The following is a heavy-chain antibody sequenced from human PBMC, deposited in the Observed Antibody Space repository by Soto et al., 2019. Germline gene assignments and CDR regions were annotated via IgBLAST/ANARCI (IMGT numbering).Heavy chain of an antibody. CDR2: TYYRSRWYN. CDR3: AKDTLVDIYYYYYMDV. CDR1: GDSVSSNSAA. V-gene: IGHV6-1*01. Sequence: SQTLSLTCVISGDSVSSNSAAWNWIRQSPSRGLEWLGRTYYRSRWYNDYAVSVRSRITVNADTSKNQFSLQMNSLRAEDTAVYYCAKDTLVDIYYYYYMDVWGKGTTVTVSS. J-gene: IGHJ6*03. D-gene: IGHD3-9*01.